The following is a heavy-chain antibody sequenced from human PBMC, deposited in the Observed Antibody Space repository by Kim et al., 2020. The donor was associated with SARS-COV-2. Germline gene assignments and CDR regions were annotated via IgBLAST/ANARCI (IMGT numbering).Heavy chain of an antibody. D-gene: IGHD6-6*01. Sequence: ASVKVSCKASGYTFTGYYMHWVRQAPGQGLEWMGWINPNSGGTNYAQKFQGRVTMTRDTSISTAYMELSRLRSDDTAVYYCARDRSSIAARRRPRNFDYWGQGTLVTVSS. J-gene: IGHJ4*02. CDR3: ARDRSSIAARRRPRNFDY. CDR2: INPNSGGT. CDR1: GYTFTGYY. V-gene: IGHV1-2*02.